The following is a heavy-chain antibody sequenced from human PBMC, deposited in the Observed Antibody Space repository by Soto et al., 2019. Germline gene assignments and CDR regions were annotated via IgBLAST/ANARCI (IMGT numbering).Heavy chain of an antibody. D-gene: IGHD2-21*02. J-gene: IGHJ6*02. CDR2: IIPVLGTT. Sequence: QVQLVQSGAEVKKPGSSVKVSCRASGDTFSSYTVNWVRQAPGRGLEWLGRIIPVLGTTDYAQKFKGRVKIPADKSTXXXYXXLSSLRSEDRAVYYCARRRYCGYDCYHKHYYGMDVWGQGTTVTVAS. CDR3: ARRRYCGYDCYHKHYYGMDV. CDR1: GDTFSSYT. V-gene: IGHV1-69*08.